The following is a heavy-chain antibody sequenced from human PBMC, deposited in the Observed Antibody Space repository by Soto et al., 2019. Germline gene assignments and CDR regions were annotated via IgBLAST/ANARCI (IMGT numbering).Heavy chain of an antibody. Sequence: GASVKVSCKASGGTFSSYAISWVRQAPGQGLEWMGGIIPIFGTANYAQKFQGRVTITADESTSTAYMELSSLRSEDTAVYYCARGRYYYDSSGYYPEYFQHWGQGTLVTVSS. J-gene: IGHJ1*01. V-gene: IGHV1-69*13. CDR1: GGTFSSYA. CDR3: ARGRYYYDSSGYYPEYFQH. D-gene: IGHD3-22*01. CDR2: IIPIFGTA.